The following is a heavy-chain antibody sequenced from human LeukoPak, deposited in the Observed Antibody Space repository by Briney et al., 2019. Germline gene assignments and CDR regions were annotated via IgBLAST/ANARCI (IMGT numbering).Heavy chain of an antibody. CDR2: INHSGST. CDR3: ARGSPYYDILTGYSYYYYGMDV. J-gene: IGHJ6*02. CDR1: GGSFSGYY. D-gene: IGHD3-9*01. V-gene: IGHV4-34*01. Sequence: SETLSLTCAVYGGSFSGYYWSWIRQPPGKGLEWIGEINHSGSTNYNPSLKSRVTISVDTSKNQFSLKLSSVTAADTAVYYCARGSPYYDILTGYSYYYYGMDVWGQGTTVTVSS.